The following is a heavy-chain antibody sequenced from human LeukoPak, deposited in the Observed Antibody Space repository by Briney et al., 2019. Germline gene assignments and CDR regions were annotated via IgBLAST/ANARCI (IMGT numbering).Heavy chain of an antibody. CDR2: ISPNDGGT. V-gene: IGHV1-2*02. J-gene: IGHJ4*02. D-gene: IGHD6-13*01. CDR3: ARGGVPGQQLDY. Sequence: GASVKLSCKTSGYRFTAHFMYWVRQAPGQGLEWMGWISPNDGGTNYAQKFQGRVTLTRDTTFTTTYMDVTRLTSDDTAVYYCARGGVPGQQLDYWGPGTLVTVSS. CDR1: GYRFTAHF.